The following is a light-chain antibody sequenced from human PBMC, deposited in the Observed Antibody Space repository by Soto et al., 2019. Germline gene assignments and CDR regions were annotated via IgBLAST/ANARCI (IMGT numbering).Light chain of an antibody. CDR1: QSVTSSY. CDR3: QQYGSSPRT. Sequence: EIVLTQSPGTLSLSPGERATLSCRASQSVTSSYLAWYQQKPGQAPRLLIYGASSRATGIPDRFSGGGSGTDFTLTISILEPEDSAVYYCQQYGSSPRTFGQGTKVEIK. J-gene: IGKJ1*01. CDR2: GAS. V-gene: IGKV3-20*01.